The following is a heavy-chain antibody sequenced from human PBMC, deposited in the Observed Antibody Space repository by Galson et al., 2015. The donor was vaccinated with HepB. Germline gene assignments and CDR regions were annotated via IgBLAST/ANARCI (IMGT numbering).Heavy chain of an antibody. CDR3: ARLDYNYGMDV. V-gene: IGHV4-31*03. J-gene: IGHJ6*02. Sequence: TLSLTCTVSGGSISSGGYYWSWIRQHPGKGLEWIGYIFYSGSTYYNPSLESRVTISVDTSKNQLSLKLSSVTAADTAVYYCARLDYNYGMDVWGQGTTVTVSS. CDR1: GGSISSGGYY. CDR2: IFYSGST.